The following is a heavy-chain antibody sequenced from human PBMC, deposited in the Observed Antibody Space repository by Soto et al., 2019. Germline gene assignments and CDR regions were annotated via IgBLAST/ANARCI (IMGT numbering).Heavy chain of an antibody. CDR3: ATAENYHDSSGYIS. D-gene: IGHD3-22*01. J-gene: IGHJ4*02. CDR2: IIGMFGTP. V-gene: IGHV1-69*01. CDR1: GGTFSRYA. Sequence: QVQLVQSGAEVKEPGSSVKVSCKASGGTFSRYAVSWVRQAPGQGLEWMGGIIGMFGTPNYAQKFQGRITIKADELASTAYIELSSLRSEDTAIYYCATAENYHDSSGYISWGQGTLVTVSS.